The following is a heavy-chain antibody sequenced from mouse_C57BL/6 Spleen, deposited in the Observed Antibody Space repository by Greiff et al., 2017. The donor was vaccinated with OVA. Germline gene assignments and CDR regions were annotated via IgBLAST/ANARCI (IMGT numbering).Heavy chain of an antibody. CDR1: GFNIKDDY. CDR2: IDPENGAT. CDR3: TTGYYGTHFDV. D-gene: IGHD1-1*01. J-gene: IGHJ2*01. Sequence: VQLEQSGAELVRPGASVKLSCTASGFNIKDDYMHWVKQRPEQGLEWIGRIDPENGATEYAQKFQGKATITADTSSNTAYLQRSSLTSEDTAVYYGTTGYYGTHFDVWGQGTTLTVSS. V-gene: IGHV14-4*01.